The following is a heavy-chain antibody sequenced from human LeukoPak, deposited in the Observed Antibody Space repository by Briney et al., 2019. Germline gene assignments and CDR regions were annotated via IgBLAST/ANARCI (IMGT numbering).Heavy chain of an antibody. CDR3: ARGRASGTVAFDI. CDR1: GGSTTGYF. D-gene: IGHD5-12*01. J-gene: IGHJ3*02. Sequence: SETLSLTCTISGGSTTGYFWSWIRQPPGKGLEWIGYVFYSGGTLYNPSLESRVTISVDTSKTHFSLELTSVTAADTAVYYCARGRASGTVAFDIWGQGTMVTVSS. V-gene: IGHV4-59*08. CDR2: VFYSGGT.